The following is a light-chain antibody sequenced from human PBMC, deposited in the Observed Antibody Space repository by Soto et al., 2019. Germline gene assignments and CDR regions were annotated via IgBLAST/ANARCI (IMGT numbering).Light chain of an antibody. V-gene: IGKV1-39*01. Sequence: DIQMTQSPSSLSASVGDRVTITCRASQSISSYLNWYQQKPGKAPKLLIYAASSLQSGVPSRFSGSGSGTDFTLPISSLQPEDFASYYCQQSYSTPVTFGGGTKVEI. CDR1: QSISSY. J-gene: IGKJ4*01. CDR3: QQSYSTPVT. CDR2: AAS.